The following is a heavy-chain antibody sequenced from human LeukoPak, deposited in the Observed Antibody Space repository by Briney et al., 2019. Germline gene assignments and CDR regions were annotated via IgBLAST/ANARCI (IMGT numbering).Heavy chain of an antibody. V-gene: IGHV1-69*04. J-gene: IGHJ4*02. CDR1: GGTFSSYA. D-gene: IGHD1-26*01. CDR3: AREGRYSGSYYYFDY. Sequence: ASVKVSCKASGGTFSSYAISWVRQAPGQGLEWMGMIIPILGIANYAQKFQGRVTITADKSTSTAYMELSSLRSEDTAVYYCAREGRYSGSYYYFDYWGQGTLVTVSS. CDR2: IIPILGIA.